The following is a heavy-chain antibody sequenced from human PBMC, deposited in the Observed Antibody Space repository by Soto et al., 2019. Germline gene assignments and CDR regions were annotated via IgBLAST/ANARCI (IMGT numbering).Heavy chain of an antibody. J-gene: IGHJ4*02. CDR3: ARDGVGATTFFGFLDY. D-gene: IGHD1-26*01. Sequence: QVQLVESGGGVVQPGGSLRLSCAASASIFKGHGMHWVRQVPGKGLEWVAIIRSDGSDEHYGDSVEGRFTISRDNSKNMLYLQMNSVRAEDTAVYYCARDGVGATTFFGFLDYWGQGTLVTVS. CDR2: IRSDGSDE. CDR1: ASIFKGHG. V-gene: IGHV3-33*08.